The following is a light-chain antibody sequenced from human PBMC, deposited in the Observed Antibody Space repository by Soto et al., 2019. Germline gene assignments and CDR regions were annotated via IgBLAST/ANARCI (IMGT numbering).Light chain of an antibody. Sequence: QSVLTQPASVSGSPGQSITISCTGTSSDVGGYNYVSWYQQHPGKAPKLMIYDVSNRPSGVSNRFSGSKSGNTASLTISGLQAEDEADYYRSSYTSSSTLEHVFGTGTKLTVL. J-gene: IGLJ1*01. CDR3: SSYTSSSTLEHV. CDR2: DVS. CDR1: SSDVGGYNY. V-gene: IGLV2-14*01.